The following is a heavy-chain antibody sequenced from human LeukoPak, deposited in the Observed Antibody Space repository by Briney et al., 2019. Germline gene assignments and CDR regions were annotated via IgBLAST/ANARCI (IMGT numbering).Heavy chain of an antibody. CDR2: VSSNGAST. CDR3: AKAKGNYGDYGEDSYYYYGMDV. V-gene: IGHV3-64*01. CDR1: GFTFSNYP. Sequence: GGSLRLSCAASGFTFSNYPMHWVRQAPGKGLESVSAVSSNGASTYYENSVKDRFIVSRDNSKNTLYLQLGSLRAEDTAVYYCAKAKGNYGDYGEDSYYYYGMDVWGQGTTVTVSS. D-gene: IGHD4-17*01. J-gene: IGHJ6*02.